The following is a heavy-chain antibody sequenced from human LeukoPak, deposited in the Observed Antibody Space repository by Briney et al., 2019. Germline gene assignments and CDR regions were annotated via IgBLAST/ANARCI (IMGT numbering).Heavy chain of an antibody. J-gene: IGHJ4*02. D-gene: IGHD6-13*01. CDR1: GFTFSNAW. CDR3: TTRIAAAGRFDY. V-gene: IGHV3-15*07. Sequence: GGSLRLSCAASGFTFSNAWMNWVRQAPGKGLEWVGRIKSKTGGGTTDYAAPVKGRFTISRDDSKNTLYLQMNSLKTEDTAVYYCTTRIAAAGRFDYWGQGTLVTVSS. CDR2: IKSKTGGGTT.